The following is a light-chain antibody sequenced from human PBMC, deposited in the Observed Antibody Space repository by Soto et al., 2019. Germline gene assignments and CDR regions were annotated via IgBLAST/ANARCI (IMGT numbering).Light chain of an antibody. CDR1: SSNIGSNA. CDR3: AAWDDSLNGWV. V-gene: IGLV1-44*01. J-gene: IGLJ3*02. CDR2: SSN. Sequence: QSVLTQPPSASGTPGQRVTFSCSGSSSNIGSNAVNWYQQLPGTAPKLLIYSSNQRPSGAPDRFSGSKSGTSASLAVSGLQSEDDADYYCAAWDDSLNGWVFGGGTKLTVL.